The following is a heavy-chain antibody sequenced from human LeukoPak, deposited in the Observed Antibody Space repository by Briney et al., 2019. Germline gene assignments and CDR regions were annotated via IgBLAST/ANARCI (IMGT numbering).Heavy chain of an antibody. V-gene: IGHV1-24*01. Sequence: ASVKVSCKVSGYTLTELSMHWVRQVPGEGLEWMGGFDPEGGETIYAQKFQGRVTMTEDTSTDTAYMELSSLRSEDTAVYYCATSRGYSFSNAMDVWGQGTTVTVSS. J-gene: IGHJ6*02. CDR2: FDPEGGET. CDR1: GYTLTELS. CDR3: ATSRGYSFSNAMDV. D-gene: IGHD5-18*01.